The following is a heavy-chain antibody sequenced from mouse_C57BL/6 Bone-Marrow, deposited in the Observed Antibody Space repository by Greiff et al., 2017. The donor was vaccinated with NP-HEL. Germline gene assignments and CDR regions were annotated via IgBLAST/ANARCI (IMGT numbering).Heavy chain of an antibody. CDR2: ISYDGSN. V-gene: IGHV3-6*01. CDR3: ARDRRFSYYFDY. Sequence: DVHLVESGPGLVKPSQSLSLTCSVTGYSITSGYYWNWIRQFPGNKLEWMGYISYDGSNNYNQSLKNRISITRDTSKNQFFLKLHSVTTEDTASSYCARDRRFSYYFDYWGQGTTLTVSS. J-gene: IGHJ2*01. CDR1: GYSITSGYY.